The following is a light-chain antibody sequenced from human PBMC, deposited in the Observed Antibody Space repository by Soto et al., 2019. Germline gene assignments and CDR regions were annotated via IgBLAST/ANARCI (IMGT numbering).Light chain of an antibody. J-gene: IGKJ1*01. CDR1: QSVSSSY. Sequence: EIVLTQSSGTLYLSPGDRATLSCRASQSVSSSYLAGYQQKPGQAPRLLIYGASSRATGIPDRFSGSGSGTDFTLTISRLEPEDFAVYYCQQYGSSPGTFGQGTKVEIK. CDR2: GAS. V-gene: IGKV3-20*01. CDR3: QQYGSSPGT.